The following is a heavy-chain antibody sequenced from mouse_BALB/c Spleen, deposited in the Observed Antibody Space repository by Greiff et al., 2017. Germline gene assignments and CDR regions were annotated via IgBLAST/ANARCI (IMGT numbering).Heavy chain of an antibody. J-gene: IGHJ4*01. D-gene: IGHD2-1*01. Sequence: VKLMESGAELVRPGSSVKISCKASGYAFSSYWMNWVKQRPGQGLEWIGQIYPGDGDTNYNGKFKGKATLTADKSSSTAYMQLSSLTSEDSAVYFCARGGNPYYYAMDYWGQGTSVTVSS. CDR2: IYPGDGDT. CDR3: ARGGNPYYYAMDY. CDR1: GYAFSSYW. V-gene: IGHV1-80*01.